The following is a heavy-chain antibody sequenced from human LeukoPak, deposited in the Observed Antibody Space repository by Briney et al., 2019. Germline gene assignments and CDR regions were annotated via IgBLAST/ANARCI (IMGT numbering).Heavy chain of an antibody. CDR1: GGSISSYY. V-gene: IGHV4-59*01. D-gene: IGHD3-10*01. CDR3: ARDRGYGSGSYYMGDAFEI. CDR2: IFYSGST. Sequence: TPSETLSLTCAVSGGSISSYYWSWIRQPPGKGLEWIGYIFYSGSTNYNPSLKSRVTISIDASKSHFSLKLSSVTAADSAVYYCARDRGYGSGSYYMGDAFEIWGQGIMVTVSS. J-gene: IGHJ3*02.